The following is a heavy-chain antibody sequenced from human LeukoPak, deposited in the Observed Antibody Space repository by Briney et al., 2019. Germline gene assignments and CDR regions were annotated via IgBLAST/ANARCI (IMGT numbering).Heavy chain of an antibody. CDR2: ISIDGGRT. CDR1: GFTFSSYA. J-gene: IGHJ6*03. CDR3: ARKGIGSSRYQNMDV. Sequence: GGSLRLSCAASGFTFSSYAMSWVRQAPGKGPEWVSTISIDGGRTYYADSVKGRFTVSRDTSKNTLYLQMNSLRAEDTAVYYCARKGIGSSRYQNMDVWGKGTTVTLSS. D-gene: IGHD6-25*01. V-gene: IGHV3-23*01.